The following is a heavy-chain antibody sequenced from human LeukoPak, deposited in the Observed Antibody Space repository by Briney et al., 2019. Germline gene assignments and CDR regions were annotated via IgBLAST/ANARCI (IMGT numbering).Heavy chain of an antibody. CDR2: INHSGST. CDR3: ARRRGYTGTYRHPYYFDY. CDR1: GGSFSDYY. D-gene: IGHD3-16*02. Sequence: SETLSLTCAVYGGSFSDYYWSWIRQPPGKGLEWIGEINHSGSTNYNPSLKSRITISVYTSKNQFSLKLNSVTAADTAVYYCARRRGYTGTYRHPYYFDYWGQGTLVTVSS. J-gene: IGHJ4*02. V-gene: IGHV4-34*01.